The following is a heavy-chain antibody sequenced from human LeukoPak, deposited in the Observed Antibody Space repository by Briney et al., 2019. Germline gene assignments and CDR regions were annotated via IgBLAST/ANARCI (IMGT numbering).Heavy chain of an antibody. CDR3: ARTGGWRRIAAAGTTALDY. CDR2: INHSGST. J-gene: IGHJ4*02. V-gene: IGHV4-34*01. CDR1: GGSFSGYY. D-gene: IGHD6-13*01. Sequence: PSETLSLTCAVYGGSFSGYYWSWIRQPPGKGLEWIGEINHSGSTNYNPSLKSRVTISVDTSKNQFSLKLSSVTAADTAVYHCARTGGWRRIAAAGTTALDYWGQGTLVTVSS.